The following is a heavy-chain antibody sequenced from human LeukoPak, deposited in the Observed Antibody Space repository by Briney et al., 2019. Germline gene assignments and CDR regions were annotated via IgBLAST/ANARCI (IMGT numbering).Heavy chain of an antibody. D-gene: IGHD6-13*01. Sequence: GGSLRLSRAASGFTLSSYAMSWVRQAPGKGLEWVSIISDSGGSTYYADSVKGRFTISRDNSKNTLYLQMNSLRAEDTAVYYCAKDNSPYSNSWLQFFQHWGQGTLVTVSS. CDR3: AKDNSPYSNSWLQFFQH. CDR2: ISDSGGST. CDR1: GFTLSSYA. J-gene: IGHJ1*01. V-gene: IGHV3-23*01.